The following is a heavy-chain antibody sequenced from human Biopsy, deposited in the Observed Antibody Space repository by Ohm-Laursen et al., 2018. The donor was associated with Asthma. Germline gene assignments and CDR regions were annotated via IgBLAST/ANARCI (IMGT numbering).Heavy chain of an antibody. CDR1: GFTFSSYA. CDR3: ARGDSSNWSHYYFDY. CDR2: ISSSGAST. D-gene: IGHD3-22*01. Sequence: SLRLSCAAAGFTFSSYAMSWVRQAPGKGLEWVSSISSSGASTYYADSVKGRFTISGDNSKNALYLQMSSLRADDTAVYYCARGDSSNWSHYYFDYWGQGTLVTVSS. V-gene: IGHV3-23*01. J-gene: IGHJ4*02.